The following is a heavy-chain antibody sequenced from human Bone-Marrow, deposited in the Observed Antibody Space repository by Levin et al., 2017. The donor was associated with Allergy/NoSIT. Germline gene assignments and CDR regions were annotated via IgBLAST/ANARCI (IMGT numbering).Heavy chain of an antibody. CDR3: VKECWGATVTTPDY. Sequence: GGSLRLSCAASGFTFTSYAFHWVRQAPGKGLEWVAVISNDGKNEYYAGAAEGRFTISRDNSKNTVYLQMHSLRPEDTALYYCVKECWGATVTTPDYWGQGTLVTVS. CDR2: ISNDGKNE. J-gene: IGHJ4*02. D-gene: IGHD4-17*01. V-gene: IGHV3-30*18. CDR1: GFTFTSYA.